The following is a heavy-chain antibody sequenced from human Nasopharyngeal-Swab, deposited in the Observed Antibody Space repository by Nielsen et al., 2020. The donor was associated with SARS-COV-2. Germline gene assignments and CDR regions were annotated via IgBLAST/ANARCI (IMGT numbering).Heavy chain of an antibody. Sequence: SETLSLTCTVSGGSISSGGYYWSWIRQHPGKGLEWIGYIYYSGSTYYNPSLKSRVTISVDTSKNQFSLKLSSVTAADTAVYYCAREGYSSSRYYFDYWGQGTLVTVSS. D-gene: IGHD6-6*01. CDR2: IYYSGST. CDR1: GGSISSGGYY. V-gene: IGHV4-31*03. J-gene: IGHJ4*02. CDR3: AREGYSSSRYYFDY.